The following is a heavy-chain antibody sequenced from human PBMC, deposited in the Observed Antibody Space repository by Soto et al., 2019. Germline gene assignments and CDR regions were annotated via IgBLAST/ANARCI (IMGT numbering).Heavy chain of an antibody. V-gene: IGHV4-59*01. D-gene: IGHD3-3*01. J-gene: IGHJ4*02. CDR2: IYYSGST. CDR3: ARDGSRYDFWSGPYYFDY. Sequence: QVQLQESGPGLVKPSETLSLTCTVSGGSISTYYWSWIRQPPGKGLEWIGYIYYSGSTNYNPSLKSRVTISVDTSKNQFSLKRSSVSAADTAVYYCARDGSRYDFWSGPYYFDYWGQGTLVTVSS. CDR1: GGSISTYY.